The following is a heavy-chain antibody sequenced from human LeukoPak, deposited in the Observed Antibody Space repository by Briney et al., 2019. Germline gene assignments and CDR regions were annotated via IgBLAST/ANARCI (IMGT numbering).Heavy chain of an antibody. CDR3: AKYTGRDYYDSSGSLCFDY. D-gene: IGHD3-22*01. CDR2: ISSSGSTI. J-gene: IGHJ4*02. Sequence: PGGSLRLSCAASGFTFSDYYMTWIRQAPGKGLEWVSYISSSGSTIYYADSVKGRFTISRDNAKNSLYLQMNSLRAEDTAVYYCAKYTGRDYYDSSGSLCFDYWGQGTLVTVSS. V-gene: IGHV3-11*01. CDR1: GFTFSDYY.